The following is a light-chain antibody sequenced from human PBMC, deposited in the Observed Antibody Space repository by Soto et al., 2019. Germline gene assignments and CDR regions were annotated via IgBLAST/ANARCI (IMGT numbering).Light chain of an antibody. Sequence: QSALTQPASVSGSPGQSITISCTGTSSDVGGYNYVSWYQQHPGKAPKLMIYEVSNRPSGVSNRFSGSKSGNTASLTISGLQAEDEADYYCNSYTSISTHVFGTGTKLT. J-gene: IGLJ1*01. V-gene: IGLV2-14*01. CDR2: EVS. CDR3: NSYTSISTHV. CDR1: SSDVGGYNY.